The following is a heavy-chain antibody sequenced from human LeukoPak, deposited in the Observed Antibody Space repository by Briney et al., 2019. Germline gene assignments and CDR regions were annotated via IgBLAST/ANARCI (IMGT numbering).Heavy chain of an antibody. J-gene: IGHJ2*01. CDR3: AKESNSSDNWYFDL. Sequence: PSETLSLTCTVSGGSISSYYWSWIRQPPGKGLEWIGYIYYSGSTNYNPSLKSRVTISVDKSKNQFSLKLSSVTAADTAVYYCAKESNSSDNWYFDLWGRGTLVTVSS. V-gene: IGHV4-59*01. CDR1: GGSISSYY. D-gene: IGHD2/OR15-2a*01. CDR2: IYYSGST.